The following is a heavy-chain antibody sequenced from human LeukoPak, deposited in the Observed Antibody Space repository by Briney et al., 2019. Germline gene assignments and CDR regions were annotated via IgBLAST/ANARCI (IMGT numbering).Heavy chain of an antibody. CDR2: IYYSGST. Sequence: SETLSLTCTVSGGSISSSSYYWGWIRQPPGKGLGWIGSIYYSGSTYYNPSLKSRVTISVDTAKNQFSLKLSSVTAADTAVYYCNSYPYSSSSGHSDYWGQGTLVTVSS. CDR3: NSYPYSSSSGHSDY. CDR1: GGSISSSSYY. J-gene: IGHJ4*02. V-gene: IGHV4-39*01. D-gene: IGHD6-13*01.